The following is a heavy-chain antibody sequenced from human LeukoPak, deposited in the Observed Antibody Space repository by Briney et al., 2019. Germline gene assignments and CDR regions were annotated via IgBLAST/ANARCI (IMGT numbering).Heavy chain of an antibody. V-gene: IGHV4-39*01. CDR3: ARGGYGSGWDYMDV. Sequence: SETLSLTCTVSGGSISSSSYYWGWIRQPPGKGLEWIGTIYYSGSTYYNPSLKSRVTISVDTSKIQFSLKLSSVTAADTAVYYCARGGYGSGWDYMDVWGKGTTVTVSS. J-gene: IGHJ6*03. CDR1: GGSISSSSYY. CDR2: IYYSGST. D-gene: IGHD3-10*01.